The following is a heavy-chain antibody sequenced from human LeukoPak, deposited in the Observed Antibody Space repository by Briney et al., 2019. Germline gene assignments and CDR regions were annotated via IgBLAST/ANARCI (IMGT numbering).Heavy chain of an antibody. CDR3: AKQMTLITTTYYDFWSGPYYFDY. CDR1: GGTFSSYA. CDR2: IIPIFGTA. Sequence: ASVKVSCKASGGTFSSYAISWVRQAPGQGLEWMGGIIPIFGTANYAQKFQGRVTITADESTSTAYMELSSLRSEDTAVYYCAKQMTLITTTYYDFWSGPYYFDYWGQGTLVTVSS. D-gene: IGHD3-3*01. J-gene: IGHJ4*02. V-gene: IGHV1-69*13.